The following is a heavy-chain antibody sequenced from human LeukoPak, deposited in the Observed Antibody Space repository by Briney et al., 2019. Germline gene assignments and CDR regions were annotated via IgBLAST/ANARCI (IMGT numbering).Heavy chain of an antibody. V-gene: IGHV3-74*01. Sequence: GGSPGVLFSASWFPLYGFRMHRVGQAARKGLVWVWGVNNDGSYTSYADSVKGRFTISRDNAKNTLYVQMNSLRAEDTAVYYCARMGHDILVPSGMDVWGQGTTVTVSS. CDR2: VNNDGSYT. CDR1: WFPLYGFR. D-gene: IGHD1-1*01. J-gene: IGHJ6*02. CDR3: ARMGHDILVPSGMDV.